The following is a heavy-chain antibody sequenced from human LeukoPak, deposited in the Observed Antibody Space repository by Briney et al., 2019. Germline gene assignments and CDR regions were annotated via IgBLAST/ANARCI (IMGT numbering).Heavy chain of an antibody. Sequence: PSDTLSLTCTFSGGSISSYYWSWIRQPPGKGLEWVGYIYYSGSTNYNPSLKSQVTISVDTSKNQFSLKLSCVPAAAKAVYYCARVDTAEGWFDPWGQGTLVTVSS. CDR2: IYYSGST. D-gene: IGHD5-18*01. V-gene: IGHV4-59*01. CDR3: ARVDTAEGWFDP. J-gene: IGHJ5*02. CDR1: GGSISSYY.